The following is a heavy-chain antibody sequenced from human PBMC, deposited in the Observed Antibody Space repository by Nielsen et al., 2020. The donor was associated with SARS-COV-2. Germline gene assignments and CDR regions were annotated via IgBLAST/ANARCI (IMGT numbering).Heavy chain of an antibody. CDR1: GVSIRSYY. CDR2: IYYSGST. J-gene: IGHJ6*02. Sequence: SETLSLTCTASGVSIRSYYWSWIRQHPGKGLEWIGYIYYSGSTYYNPSLKSRVTISVDTSKNQFSLKLSSVTAADTAVYYCARDRTMAPPGYYGMDVWGQGTTVTVSS. CDR3: ARDRTMAPPGYYGMDV. D-gene: IGHD4/OR15-4a*01. V-gene: IGHV4-31*03.